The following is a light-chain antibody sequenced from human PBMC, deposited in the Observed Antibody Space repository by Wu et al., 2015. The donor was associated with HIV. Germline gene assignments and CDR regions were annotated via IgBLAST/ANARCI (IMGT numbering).Light chain of an antibody. J-gene: IGKJ2*01. CDR3: QQYNKWPPR. CDR1: EFISSSM. CDR2: RVS. Sequence: EIVLTQSPGSLSLSPGESATLSCRTSEFISSSMLAWYQQKPGQAPRLLIYRVSSRATGIPDRFSGSGSGTDFTLTISSLQSEDFAQYFCQQYNKWPPRFGQGTKLDIK. V-gene: IGKV3-20*01.